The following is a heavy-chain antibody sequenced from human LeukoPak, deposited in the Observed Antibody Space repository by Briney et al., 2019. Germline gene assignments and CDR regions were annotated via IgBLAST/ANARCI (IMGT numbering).Heavy chain of an antibody. CDR3: ARVRRGGYSYGYDED. CDR2: INPNSGGT. V-gene: IGHV1-2*02. J-gene: IGHJ4*02. D-gene: IGHD5-18*01. Sequence: GASVKVSCKASGHTFTGYYMHWVRQAPGQGLEWMGWINPNSGGTNYAQKFQGRVTMTRDTSISTAYMELSRLRSDDTAVYYCARVRRGGYSYGYDEDWGQGTLVTVSS. CDR1: GHTFTGYY.